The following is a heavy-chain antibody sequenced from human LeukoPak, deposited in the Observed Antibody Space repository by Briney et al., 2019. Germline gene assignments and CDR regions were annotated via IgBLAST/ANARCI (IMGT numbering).Heavy chain of an antibody. CDR2: MNPNSGNT. J-gene: IGHJ6*03. CDR3: ARGQYCSGGSCYYYYYYMDV. D-gene: IGHD2-15*01. CDR1: GYTFTSYD. V-gene: IGHV1-8*03. Sequence: ASVKVSCKASGYTFTSYDINWVRQATGQGLEWMGWMNPNSGNTGYAQKFQGRVTITRNTSISTAYMELSSLRSEDTAVYYCARGQYCSGGSCYYYYYYMDVWGKGTTVTVSS.